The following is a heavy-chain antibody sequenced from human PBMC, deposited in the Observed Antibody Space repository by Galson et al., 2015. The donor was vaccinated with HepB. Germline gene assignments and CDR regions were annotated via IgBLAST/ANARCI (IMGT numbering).Heavy chain of an antibody. CDR3: ARAAMGRYYYYGMDV. CDR2: ISSSSSTI. CDR1: GFTFTGYA. Sequence: SLRLSCATSGFTFTGYALTWVRQAPGKGLEWVSYISSSSSTIYYADPVRGRFTISRDNAKNSLYLQMNSRRAEDTAVYYCARAAMGRYYYYGMDVWGQGTTVTVSS. V-gene: IGHV3-48*01. J-gene: IGHJ6*02.